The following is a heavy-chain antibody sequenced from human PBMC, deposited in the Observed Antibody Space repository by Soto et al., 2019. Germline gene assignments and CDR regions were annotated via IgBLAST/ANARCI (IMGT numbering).Heavy chain of an antibody. CDR3: ASGLLLFLQWRDDFDV. D-gene: IGHD3-3*01. CDR1: GYSFTSYW. V-gene: IGHV5-10-1*03. J-gene: IGHJ3*01. Sequence: EVQLVQSGAEVKKPGESLRISCKGSGYSFTSYWISWVRQMPGKGLEWMGRIEPSDSYTTYSPSFRGHVTISADKSMSTAYLQWSRLKPSDTAMYYCASGLLLFLQWRDDFDVWRQGTMVTVSS. CDR2: IEPSDSYT.